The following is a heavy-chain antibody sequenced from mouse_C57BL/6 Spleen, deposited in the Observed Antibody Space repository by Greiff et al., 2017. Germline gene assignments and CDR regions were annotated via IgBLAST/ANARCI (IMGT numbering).Heavy chain of an antibody. D-gene: IGHD1-1*02. CDR2: IDPGTGGT. Sequence: QVQLQQSGAELVRPGASVTLSCKASGYTFTDYEMHWVKQTPVHGLEWIGAIDPGTGGTAYNQKFKGKAILTADKSSSTAYMELRSLTSEDSAVYYCTRSDNMDVFAYWGQGTLVTVSA. CDR1: GYTFTDYE. V-gene: IGHV1-15*01. J-gene: IGHJ3*01. CDR3: TRSDNMDVFAY.